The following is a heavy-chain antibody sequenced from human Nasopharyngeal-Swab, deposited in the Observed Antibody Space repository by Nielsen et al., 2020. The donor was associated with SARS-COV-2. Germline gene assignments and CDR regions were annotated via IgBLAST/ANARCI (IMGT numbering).Heavy chain of an antibody. J-gene: IGHJ6*02. V-gene: IGHV3-30-3*01. CDR3: ARDGQDGGNSPYYYYYYGMDV. CDR1: GFTFSSYA. CDR2: ISYDGSNK. Sequence: GESPKISCAASGFTFSSYAMHWVRQAPGKGLEWVAVISYDGSNKYYADSVKGRFTISRDNSKNTLYLQMNSLRAEDTAVYYCARDGQDGGNSPYYYYYYGMDVWGQGTTVTVSS. D-gene: IGHD4-23*01.